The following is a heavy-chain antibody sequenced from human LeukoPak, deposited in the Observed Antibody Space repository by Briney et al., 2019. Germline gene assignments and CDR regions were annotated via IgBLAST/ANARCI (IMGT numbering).Heavy chain of an antibody. CDR3: ARDRVGATDYFDY. V-gene: IGHV3-30-3*01. CDR2: ISYDGSNK. Sequence: GGSLRLSCAASGFTFSSYAMHWVRQAPGKGLEWVAVISYDGSNKYYADSVKGRFTISRDNPKNTLYLQMNSLRAEDTAVYYCARDRVGATDYFDYWGQGTLVTVSS. CDR1: GFTFSSYA. J-gene: IGHJ4*02. D-gene: IGHD1-26*01.